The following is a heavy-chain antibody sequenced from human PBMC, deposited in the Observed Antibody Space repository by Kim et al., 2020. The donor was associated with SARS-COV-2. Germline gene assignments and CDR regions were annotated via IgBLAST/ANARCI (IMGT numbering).Heavy chain of an antibody. CDR2: ISWDGTRT. CDR3: AKGVINSGFDY. V-gene: IGHV3-23*01. Sequence: GGSLRLSCVASGFTFSTYPMSWVRQAPGKGLEWVSRISWDGTRTYYADSVKGRVTMSSDKSKNMLYLHMNSLRAEDTAVYYCAKGVINSGFDYWGEGTQGTLSS. CDR1: GFTFSTYP. D-gene: IGHD1-26*01. J-gene: IGHJ4*02.